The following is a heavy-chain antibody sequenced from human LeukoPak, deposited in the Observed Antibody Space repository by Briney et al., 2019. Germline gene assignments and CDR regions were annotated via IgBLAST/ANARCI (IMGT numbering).Heavy chain of an antibody. CDR3: ARHARGTGYFDY. D-gene: IGHD3/OR15-3a*01. V-gene: IGHV4-59*08. Sequence: SETLSLTCTVSGGSISSYYWSWIRRPPGKGLEWIGYIYYSGSTNYNPSLKSRVTISVDTSKNQFSLNLSSVTAADTAVYYCARHARGTGYFDYWGQGTLVTVSS. J-gene: IGHJ4*02. CDR2: IYYSGST. CDR1: GGSISSYY.